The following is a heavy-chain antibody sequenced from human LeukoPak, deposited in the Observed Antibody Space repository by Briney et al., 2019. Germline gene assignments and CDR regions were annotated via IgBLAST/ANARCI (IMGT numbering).Heavy chain of an antibody. CDR2: ISSSGSTI. CDR3: AREKIGRKNWFDP. J-gene: IGHJ5*02. V-gene: IGHV3-48*03. CDR1: GFTFSSYE. Sequence: GGSLRLSCAASGFTFSSYEMNWVRHAPGKGLEWVSYISSSGSTIYYADSVKGRFTISRDNAKNSLYLQMNSLRAEDTAVYYCAREKIGRKNWFDPWGQGTLVTVS.